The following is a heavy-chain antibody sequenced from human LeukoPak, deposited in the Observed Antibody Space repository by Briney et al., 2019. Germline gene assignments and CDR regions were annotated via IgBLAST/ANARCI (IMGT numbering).Heavy chain of an antibody. CDR1: GYTFTDYY. D-gene: IGHD2-2*01. V-gene: IGHV1-2*02. CDR2: INPKNGDT. Sequence: ASVKVSCKAYGYTFTDYYIHWARQAPGQGLEWMGWINPKNGDTNYAQKFQGRVTMTTDSSISTAYMELMRLTSSDSAVFYCARDRYKTIPSATNYWGQGTQVTISS. J-gene: IGHJ4*02. CDR3: ARDRYKTIPSATNY.